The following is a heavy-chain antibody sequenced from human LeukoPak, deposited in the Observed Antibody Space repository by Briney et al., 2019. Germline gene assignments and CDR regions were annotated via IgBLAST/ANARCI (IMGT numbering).Heavy chain of an antibody. Sequence: SETLSLTCAVYGGSFSGYYWSWIRQPPGKGLEWIGEINHSGSTNYNPSLKSRVTISVDTSKNQFPLKLSSVTAADTAVYYCARHLDSSSWYSKHDAFDIWGQGTMVTVSS. CDR1: GGSFSGYY. J-gene: IGHJ3*02. V-gene: IGHV4-34*01. CDR3: ARHLDSSSWYSKHDAFDI. CDR2: INHSGST. D-gene: IGHD6-13*01.